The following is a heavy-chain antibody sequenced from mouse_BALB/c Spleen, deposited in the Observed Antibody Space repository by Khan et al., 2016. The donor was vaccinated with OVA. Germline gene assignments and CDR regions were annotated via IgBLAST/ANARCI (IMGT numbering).Heavy chain of an antibody. CDR2: IISGDIYT. CDR1: GFTFSSYG. CDR3: ARHGYVGGFAY. V-gene: IGHV5-6*01. D-gene: IGHD2-14*01. J-gene: IGHJ3*01. Sequence: EVELVESGGDLVKPGGSLKLSCAASGFTFSSYGMSWVRQTPDKRLEWVAIIISGDIYTYYPDSVKGRFTISRDNAKNTLYLQMRSLKSEDTAMFYCARHGYVGGFAYWGQGTLVTVSA.